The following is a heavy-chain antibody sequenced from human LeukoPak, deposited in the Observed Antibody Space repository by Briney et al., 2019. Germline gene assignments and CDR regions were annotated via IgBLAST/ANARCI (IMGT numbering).Heavy chain of an antibody. CDR3: AREEHYDFWSGYYYYYGMDV. Sequence: PGGSLRPSCAASGFTFSSYWMSSVRQAPGKGLEWVANIKQDGSEKYYVDSVKGRFTISRDNAKNSLYLQMNSLRAEDTAVYYCAREEHYDFWSGYYYYYGMDVWGQGTTVTVSS. CDR1: GFTFSSYW. V-gene: IGHV3-7*01. J-gene: IGHJ6*02. D-gene: IGHD3-3*01. CDR2: IKQDGSEK.